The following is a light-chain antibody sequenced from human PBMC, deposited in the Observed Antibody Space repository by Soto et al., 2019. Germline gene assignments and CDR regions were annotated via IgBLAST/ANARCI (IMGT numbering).Light chain of an antibody. V-gene: IGKV3-15*01. J-gene: IGKJ1*01. CDR3: QQYYNWRT. Sequence: EIVMTQSPATLSVSPGERATLSCRASQSVSSKLAGYQQKPGQAPRLLIYGASTRATGIPARFSGSGSGTEFTLTITSLQSEDFAIYYCQQYYNWRTFGQGTKVDIK. CDR2: GAS. CDR1: QSVSSK.